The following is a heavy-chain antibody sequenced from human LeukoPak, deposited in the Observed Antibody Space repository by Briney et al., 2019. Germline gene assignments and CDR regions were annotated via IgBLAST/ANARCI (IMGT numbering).Heavy chain of an antibody. CDR3: ARGGGYCGTTSCTYWFDP. CDR1: GGSISSSSYY. Sequence: SETLSLTCTVSGGSISSSSYYWGWIRQPPGKGLEWIGYIYQTGSTYYSSSLKTRVTISLDRSKNQFSLKLSSVAAADTAVYYCARGGGYCGTTSCTYWFDPWGQGTLVTVSP. J-gene: IGHJ5*02. V-gene: IGHV4-61*05. CDR2: IYQTGST. D-gene: IGHD2-2*01.